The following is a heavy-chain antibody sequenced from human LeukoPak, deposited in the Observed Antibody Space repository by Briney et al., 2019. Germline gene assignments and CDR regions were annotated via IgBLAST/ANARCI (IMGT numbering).Heavy chain of an antibody. Sequence: PSETLSLTCTVSGDSISTYYWGWIRQPAGKGLEWIGRIYTSGSTNYNPSLKSRVTMSVDTSKNQFSLKLSSVTAADTAVYYCARDHGDTRFGYWGQGTLVIVSS. CDR1: GDSISTYY. V-gene: IGHV4-4*07. CDR3: ARDHGDTRFGY. J-gene: IGHJ4*02. CDR2: IYTSGST. D-gene: IGHD4-17*01.